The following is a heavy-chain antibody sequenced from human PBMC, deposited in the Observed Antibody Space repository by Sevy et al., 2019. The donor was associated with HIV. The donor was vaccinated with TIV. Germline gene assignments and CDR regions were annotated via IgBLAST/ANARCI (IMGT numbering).Heavy chain of an antibody. CDR2: IIPIFGTA. CDR1: GGTFSSYA. CDR3: ARAEDGVAPGYSYWFDP. V-gene: IGHV1-69*13. D-gene: IGHD3-22*01. Sequence: ASVKVSCKASGGTFSSYAISWVRQAPGQGLEWMGGIIPIFGTANYAQKFQVRVTITADESTSTAYMELSSLRSEDTSVYYCARAEDGVAPGYSYWFDPWGQGTLVTVSS. J-gene: IGHJ5*02.